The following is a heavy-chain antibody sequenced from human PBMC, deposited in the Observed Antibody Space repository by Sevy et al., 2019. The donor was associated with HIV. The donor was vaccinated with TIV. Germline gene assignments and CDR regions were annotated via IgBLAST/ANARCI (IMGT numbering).Heavy chain of an antibody. V-gene: IGHV3-72*01. Sequence: GGSLRLSCAASGFTFSDHYVDWVRQAPGKGLEWVGRIRNRPNSYTTEYAASVKCRFTISRDDSRNSVYLQMNSLKTQDSVVYYCVRGPNCGVGGGRQISPYCLDVWGKGATVTVSS. CDR1: GFTFSDHY. CDR2: IRNRPNSYTT. J-gene: IGHJ6*03. CDR3: VRGPNCGVGGGRQISPYCLDV. D-gene: IGHD2-21*01.